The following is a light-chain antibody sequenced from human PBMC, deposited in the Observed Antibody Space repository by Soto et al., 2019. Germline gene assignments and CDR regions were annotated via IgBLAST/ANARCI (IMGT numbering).Light chain of an antibody. CDR1: QSVRSN. Sequence: EIVMTQSPATLSASPGERATLSCRASQSVRSNLAWYQQKPGQAPRLLIYGASTRATGIPARFSGSGSGTEFTLSISRLEPEDFAVYYCQQYGSSLGVTFGGGTKVDIK. CDR2: GAS. V-gene: IGKV3-15*01. J-gene: IGKJ4*01. CDR3: QQYGSSLGVT.